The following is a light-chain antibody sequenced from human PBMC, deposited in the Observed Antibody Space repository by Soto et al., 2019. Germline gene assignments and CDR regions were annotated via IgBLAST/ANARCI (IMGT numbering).Light chain of an antibody. V-gene: IGLV1-44*01. CDR1: SGSIASNY. J-gene: IGLJ2*01. CDR2: TNN. CDR3: AAWDDSLNGPV. Sequence: LTQPHSVSESPGKTVTISCIRSSGSIASNYVQWYQQLPGTAPTLLISTNNQRPAGVPDRFSGSKSGTSASLAISGLQSKDEADYYCAAWDDSLNGPVFGGGTKLTVL.